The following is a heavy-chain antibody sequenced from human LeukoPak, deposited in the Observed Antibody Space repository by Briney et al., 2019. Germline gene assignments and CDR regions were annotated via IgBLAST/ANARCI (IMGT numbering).Heavy chain of an antibody. D-gene: IGHD5-18*01. Sequence: ASVKVSCKTSGYTFSDYYIHWIRQAPGQGLEWVGWINPNSGDTDYAQKFQGRVTMTRNTSISTAYMELSSLRSEDTAVYYCARAYTAVILDYWGQGTLVTVSS. CDR2: INPNSGDT. CDR1: GYTFSDYY. V-gene: IGHV1-2*02. CDR3: ARAYTAVILDY. J-gene: IGHJ4*02.